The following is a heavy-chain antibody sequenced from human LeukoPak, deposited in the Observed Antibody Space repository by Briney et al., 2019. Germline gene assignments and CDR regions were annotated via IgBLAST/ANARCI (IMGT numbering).Heavy chain of an antibody. V-gene: IGHV1-69*04. CDR2: IIPILGIA. CDR1: GGTFSSYA. D-gene: IGHD5-18*01. J-gene: IGHJ4*02. Sequence: SVKVSCKASGGTFSSYAISWVRQAPGQGLEWMGRIIPILGIANYAQKFQGRVTITADKSTSTAYMELSSLRSEDTAVYYCARRFRGYSYGYFMGYWGQGTLVTVSS. CDR3: ARRFRGYSYGYFMGY.